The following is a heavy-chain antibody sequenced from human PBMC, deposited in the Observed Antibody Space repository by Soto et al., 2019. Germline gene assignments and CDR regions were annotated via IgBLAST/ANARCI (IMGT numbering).Heavy chain of an antibody. V-gene: IGHV1-69*13. Sequence: SVKVCCXASGGTFSRYSITWVRQAPGHGLEWIGRIIPIFGIPTYAQKFQGRVTFTADESTSTAYMELSSLRSDDTAVYYCAREDRDRETGLVPAAIDGMDVWGQGTTVTVSS. J-gene: IGHJ6*02. CDR2: IIPIFGIP. CDR1: GGTFSRYS. CDR3: AREDRDRETGLVPAAIDGMDV. D-gene: IGHD2-2*01.